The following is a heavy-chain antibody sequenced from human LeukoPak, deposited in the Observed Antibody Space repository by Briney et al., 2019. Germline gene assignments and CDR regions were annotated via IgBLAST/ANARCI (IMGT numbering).Heavy chain of an antibody. CDR2: IYYSGST. V-gene: IGHV4-39*01. CDR3: ARQPGKVDY. J-gene: IGHJ4*02. Sequence: PSETLSLTCTVSGGSISSSSYYWGWIRQPPGKGLEWTGSIYYSGSTYYNPSLKSRVTISVDTSKNQFSLKLSSVTAADTAVYYCARQPGKVDYWGQGTLVTVSS. CDR1: GGSISSSSYY.